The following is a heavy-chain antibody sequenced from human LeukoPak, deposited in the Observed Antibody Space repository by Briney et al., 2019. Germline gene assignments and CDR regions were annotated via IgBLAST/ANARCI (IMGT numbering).Heavy chain of an antibody. D-gene: IGHD3-3*01. CDR3: ARAPNYDFWSGYLDY. CDR1: GGSINTYY. Sequence: SETLSLTCTVSGGSINTYYWSWIRQSPGKGLEWIGYIYYSGSTNYNPSLKSRVTISVDTSKNHFSLKLSSVTAADTAVYYCARAPNYDFWSGYLDYWGQGTLVTVSS. CDR2: IYYSGST. V-gene: IGHV4-59*08. J-gene: IGHJ4*02.